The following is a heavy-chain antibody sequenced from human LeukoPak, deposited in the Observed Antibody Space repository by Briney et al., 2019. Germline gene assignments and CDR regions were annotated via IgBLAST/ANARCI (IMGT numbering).Heavy chain of an antibody. D-gene: IGHD3-3*01. CDR2: IYYSGST. CDR3: ARLSGAIFGVVITLYYFDY. CDR1: GGSISSSSYY. J-gene: IGHJ4*02. Sequence: SSETLSLTCTVSGGSISSSSYYWGWIRQPPGKGLEWIGSIYYSGSTYYNPSLKSRVTISVDTSKNQFSLKLSSVTAADTAVYYCARLSGAIFGVVITLYYFDYWGQGTLVTVSS. V-gene: IGHV4-39*01.